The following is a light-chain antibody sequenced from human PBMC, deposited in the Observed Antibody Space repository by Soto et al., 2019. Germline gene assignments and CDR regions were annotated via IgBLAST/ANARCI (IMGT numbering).Light chain of an antibody. CDR1: QSVLYDPKNKTY. V-gene: IGKV4-1*01. Sequence: DIVMAQSPDSLAVSLGERATINCKSSQSVLYDPKNKTYLAWYQQQPGQPPKLLISWASTRESGVPDRFSGSGSGTDFTLSSSSLQAEDVAVYYCQQYYTTPTFGPGTKVDIK. CDR3: QQYYTTPT. CDR2: WAS. J-gene: IGKJ3*01.